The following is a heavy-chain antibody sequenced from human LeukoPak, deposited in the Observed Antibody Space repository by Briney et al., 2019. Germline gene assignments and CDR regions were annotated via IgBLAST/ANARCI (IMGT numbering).Heavy chain of an antibody. D-gene: IGHD4-23*01. Sequence: PGRSLRLSCAASGFTFSSYAMHWVRQAPGKGLEWVSYISSSGSDIYYADSVKGRFTISRDNAKNSLYLHMNSLRAEDTAVYYCARDYGGSSPFDYWGQGTLVTVSS. V-gene: IGHV3-48*03. CDR3: ARDYGGSSPFDY. CDR2: ISSSGSDI. CDR1: GFTFSSYA. J-gene: IGHJ4*02.